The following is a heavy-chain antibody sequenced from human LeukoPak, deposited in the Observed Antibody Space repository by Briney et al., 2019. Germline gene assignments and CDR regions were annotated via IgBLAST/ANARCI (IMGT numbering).Heavy chain of an antibody. D-gene: IGHD6-13*01. J-gene: IGHJ6*03. CDR3: ARDAAVYSSSWQYYYYYMDV. Sequence: YPSETLSLTCTVSGGSISSGSYYWSWIRQPAGKGLEWIGRIYTSGSTNYNPSLKSRVTISVDTSKNQFSLKLSSVTAADTAVYYCARDAAVYSSSWQYYYYYMDVWGKGTTVTVSS. CDR1: GGSISSGSYY. CDR2: IYTSGST. V-gene: IGHV4-61*02.